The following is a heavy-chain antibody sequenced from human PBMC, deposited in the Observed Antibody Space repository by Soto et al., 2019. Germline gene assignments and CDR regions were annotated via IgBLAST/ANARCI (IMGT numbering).Heavy chain of an antibody. D-gene: IGHD3-16*01. V-gene: IGHV3-33*01. CDR1: GFTFSRYG. CDR3: AREENRGGFDY. J-gene: IGHJ4*02. CDR2: IWSDGSNK. Sequence: QVQLVESGGGVVQSGRSLRLSCAASGFTFSRYGFHWVRQAPGKGLEWVALIWSDGSNKYYTESVKGRFTISRDHSKNTLYLEMDSLRAEDTAVYYCAREENRGGFDYWGQGTLVTVSS.